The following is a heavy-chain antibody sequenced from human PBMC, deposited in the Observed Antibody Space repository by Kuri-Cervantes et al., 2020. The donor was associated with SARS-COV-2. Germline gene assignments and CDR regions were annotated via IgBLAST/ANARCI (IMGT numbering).Heavy chain of an antibody. CDR2: IIPIFGTA. V-gene: IGHV1-69*13. J-gene: IGHJ5*02. Sequence: SVKVSCKASGGTFSSYANSWVRQAPGQGLEWMGGIIPIFGTANYAQRFQGRVTITADESTSTAYMELSSLRSDDTAVYYCTRDQGYSSSWYLTWGQGTLVTVSS. CDR3: TRDQGYSSSWYLT. D-gene: IGHD6-13*01. CDR1: GGTFSSYA.